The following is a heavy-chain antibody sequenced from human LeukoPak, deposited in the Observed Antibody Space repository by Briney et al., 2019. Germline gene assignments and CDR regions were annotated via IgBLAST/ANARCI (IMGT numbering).Heavy chain of an antibody. CDR3: ARGERITFGGVIA. J-gene: IGHJ5*02. V-gene: IGHV4-30-4*01. CDR2: IYYSGST. Sequence: SETLSLTCTVSGGSISSGDYYWSWIRQPPGKGLEWIGYIYYSGSTNYNPSLKSRVTISVDTSKNQFSLKLSSVTAADTAVYYCARGERITFGGVIAWGQGTLVTVSS. D-gene: IGHD3-16*01. CDR1: GGSISSGDYY.